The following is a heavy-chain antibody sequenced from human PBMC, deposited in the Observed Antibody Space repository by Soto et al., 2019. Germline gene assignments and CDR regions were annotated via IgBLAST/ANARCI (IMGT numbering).Heavy chain of an antibody. D-gene: IGHD3-10*01. CDR2: IKSDNNGGTT. CDR1: GFTFTYAW. Sequence: EVQLVDSGGGLVEPGGSLRLSCAASGFTFTYAWLNWVRQAPGKGLEWVGRIKSDNNGGTTDYAAPVKGRFTISRDDSENTVSLQMNSLKPEDTAVYYCAAELPASGAYAFDYWGQGTLVTVSS. V-gene: IGHV3-15*07. CDR3: AAELPASGAYAFDY. J-gene: IGHJ4*02.